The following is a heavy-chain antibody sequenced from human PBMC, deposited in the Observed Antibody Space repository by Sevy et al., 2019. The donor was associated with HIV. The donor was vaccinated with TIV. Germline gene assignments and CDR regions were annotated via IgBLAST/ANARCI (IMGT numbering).Heavy chain of an antibody. D-gene: IGHD3-22*01. CDR3: ARDPYYDSSGYSISYYYYGMDV. CDR2: IWYDGSNK. J-gene: IGHJ6*02. CDR1: GFTFSSYG. Sequence: GGSLRLSCAASGFTFSSYGMHWVRQAPDKGLEWVAVIWYDGSNKYYADSVKGRFTISRDNSKNTLYLQMNSLRAEDTAVYYCARDPYYDSSGYSISYYYYGMDVWGQGTTVTVSS. V-gene: IGHV3-33*01.